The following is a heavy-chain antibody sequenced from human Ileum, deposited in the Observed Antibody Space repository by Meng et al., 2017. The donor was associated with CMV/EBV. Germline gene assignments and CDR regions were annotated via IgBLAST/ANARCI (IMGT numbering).Heavy chain of an antibody. CDR3: ATEYSASPGWFDP. D-gene: IGHD5-12*01. CDR2: IYYSGST. Sequence: QVAPEESAPGLANPSQTLSLICTVSGDSISSGDFYWTWIRQSPGKGPEWIGYIYYSGSTYYNPSLKSRLTIALDTSKNQFSLRLTSVTDADTGVYYCATEYSASPGWFDPWGQGILVTVSS. CDR1: GDSISSGDFY. V-gene: IGHV4-30-4*08. J-gene: IGHJ5*02.